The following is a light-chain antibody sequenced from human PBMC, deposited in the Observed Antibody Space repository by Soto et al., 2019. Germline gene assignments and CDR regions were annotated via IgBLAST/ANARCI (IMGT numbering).Light chain of an antibody. Sequence: EIVLTQSPDTLSLSPGERATVAGMSSQSVSRSNLAWYQHKPGQAPRLLIYGTSNRATGIPDRFTGSGSGTDLTLTISSLEPEDFAVYYCEQYGSSPPSITFGQGTRLEIK. J-gene: IGKJ5*01. V-gene: IGKV3-20*01. CDR3: EQYGSSPPSIT. CDR2: GTS. CDR1: QSVSRSN.